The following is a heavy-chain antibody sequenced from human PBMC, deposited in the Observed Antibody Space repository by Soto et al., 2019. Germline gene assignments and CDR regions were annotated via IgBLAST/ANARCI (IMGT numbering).Heavy chain of an antibody. Sequence: GGSLRLSCAASGFTFRSYEMNWVRQAPGKGLEWVSYIGNGGGTIYYADSVKGRFTISRDNAKNSLYLQMNGLRAEDTAVYYCTGDPGIVVATTSAGYFDLWGRGALVTVSS. CDR1: GFTFRSYE. D-gene: IGHD1-26*01. J-gene: IGHJ2*01. CDR3: TGDPGIVVATTSAGYFDL. CDR2: IGNGGGTI. V-gene: IGHV3-48*03.